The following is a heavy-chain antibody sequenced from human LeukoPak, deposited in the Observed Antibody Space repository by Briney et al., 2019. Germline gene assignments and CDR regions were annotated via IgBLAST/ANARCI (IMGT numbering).Heavy chain of an antibody. CDR2: ISTYNGNT. CDR1: GYTFSSYG. Sequence: ASVKVSCKGSGYTFSSYGISWVRQAPEQGLEWMGWISTYNGNTNYAQKLQGRVTMTTETSTSTAYMELRSLRSDDTAVYYCARVDEDGFDYWGQGTLVTVSS. V-gene: IGHV1-18*01. CDR3: ARVDEDGFDY. J-gene: IGHJ4*02.